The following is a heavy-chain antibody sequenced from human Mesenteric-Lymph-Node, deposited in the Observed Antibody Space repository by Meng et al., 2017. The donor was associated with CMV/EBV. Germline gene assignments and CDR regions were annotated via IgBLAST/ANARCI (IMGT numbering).Heavy chain of an antibody. CDR2: IYYSGST. D-gene: IGHD2-2*02. CDR3: ASWGIVVVPAAIPFYAFDI. J-gene: IGHJ3*02. Sequence: GSLRLSCTVSGGSISSYYWSWIRQPPGKGLEWIGYIYYSGSTNYNPSLKSRVTISVDTSKNQFSLKLSSVTAADTAVYYCASWGIVVVPAAIPFYAFDIWGQGTMVTVSS. V-gene: IGHV4-59*01. CDR1: GGSISSYY.